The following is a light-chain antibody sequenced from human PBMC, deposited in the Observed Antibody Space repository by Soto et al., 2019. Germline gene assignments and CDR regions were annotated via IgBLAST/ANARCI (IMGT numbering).Light chain of an antibody. CDR1: SSNIGAGYD. CDR2: GNS. CDR3: QSYDSSLSAFYV. J-gene: IGLJ1*01. Sequence: QPVLTQPPSVSRAPGQRVTISCTGSSSNIGAGYDVHWYQQLPGTAPKLLIYGNSNRPSGVPDRFSGSKSGTSASLAITGLQAEDEADYYCQSYDSSLSAFYVFGTGTKLTVL. V-gene: IGLV1-40*01.